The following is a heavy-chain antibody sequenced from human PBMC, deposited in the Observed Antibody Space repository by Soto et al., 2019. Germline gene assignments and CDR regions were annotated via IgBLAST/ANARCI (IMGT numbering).Heavy chain of an antibody. CDR2: TYYRSKWYN. V-gene: IGHV6-1*01. CDR1: GDSVSSNSAA. J-gene: IGHJ3*02. D-gene: IGHD6-6*01. CDR3: ARGGIAARPFAFDI. Sequence: SETLSLTCAISGDSVSSNSAAWNWIRQSPSRGLEWLGRTYYRSKWYNDYAVSVKSRITINPDTSKNQFSLQLNSVTPEDTAVYYCARGGIAARPFAFDIWGQGTMVTVSS.